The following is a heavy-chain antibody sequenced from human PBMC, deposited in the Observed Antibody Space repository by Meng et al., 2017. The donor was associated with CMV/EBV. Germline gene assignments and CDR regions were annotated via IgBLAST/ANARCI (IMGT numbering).Heavy chain of an antibody. CDR3: ARAMVRGVIRPGFDP. D-gene: IGHD3-10*01. CDR2: ISYGGST. J-gene: IGHJ5*02. Sequence: SETLSLTCTVSGASITSSSYFWDWIRQPPGKGLEWIGSISYGGSTYYNSSLKSRVTISVDMSKNQFTLKLSSVTAADTAVYYCARAMVRGVIRPGFDPWGQGTLVTVSS. V-gene: IGHV4-39*06. CDR1: GASITSSSYF.